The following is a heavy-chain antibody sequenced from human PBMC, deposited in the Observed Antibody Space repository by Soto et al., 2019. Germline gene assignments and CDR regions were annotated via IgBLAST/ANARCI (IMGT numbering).Heavy chain of an antibody. CDR2: IRSKANSYAT. D-gene: IGHD2-8*01. CDR3: TRHKGYCTNGVCYDFGY. J-gene: IGHJ4*02. Sequence: EVQLVESGGGLVQPGGSLKLSCAASGFTFSGSAMHWVRQASGKGLEWVGRIRSKANSYATAYAASVKGRFTISRDDSKNTAYLQMNSMKTEDTAVYYCTRHKGYCTNGVCYDFGYWGQGTLVTVCS. CDR1: GFTFSGSA. V-gene: IGHV3-73*02.